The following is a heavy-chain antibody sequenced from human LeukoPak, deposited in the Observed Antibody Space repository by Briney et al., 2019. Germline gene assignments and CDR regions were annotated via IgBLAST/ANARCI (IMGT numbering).Heavy chain of an antibody. CDR1: GYTFTGYY. V-gene: IGHV1-2*02. D-gene: IGHD6-19*01. CDR3: ASSSGWYYVDY. J-gene: IGHJ4*02. Sequence: ASVKVSCKASGYTFTGYYMHWVRQAPGQGLEWMGWINPNSGGTSYAQRFQGRVTMTRDTSISTAYMELSRLRSDDTAVYYCASSSGWYYVDYWGQGTLVTVSS. CDR2: INPNSGGT.